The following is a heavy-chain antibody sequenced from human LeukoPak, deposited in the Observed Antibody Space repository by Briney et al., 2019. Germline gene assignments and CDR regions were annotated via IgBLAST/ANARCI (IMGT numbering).Heavy chain of an antibody. Sequence: GGSLRLSCAASGFILSSYWMHWVRQAPGKGLEWVSRMNGDGSSTSSADSVKGRFSITRDIAKNTLYLQMNSLRVEDTAVYYCLTFTSGVAEHAFDIRGQGTLVTVSS. D-gene: IGHD3-10*01. CDR3: LTFTSGVAEHAFDI. J-gene: IGHJ3*02. CDR2: MNGDGSST. CDR1: GFILSSYW. V-gene: IGHV3-74*01.